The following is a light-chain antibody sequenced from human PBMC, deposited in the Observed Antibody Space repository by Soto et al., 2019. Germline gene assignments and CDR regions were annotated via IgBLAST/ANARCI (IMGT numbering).Light chain of an antibody. J-gene: IGKJ1*01. V-gene: IGKV3-20*01. CDR3: QQYYSTPWT. CDR1: QSVSSSY. Sequence: EIVLTQSPGTLSLSPGERATLSCRASQSVSSSYLAWYQQKPGQAPRLLIYGASSRATGIPDRFSGSGSGTYFNLTXSSLEXEDFSVYYCQQYYSTPWTFGQGTKVEIK. CDR2: GAS.